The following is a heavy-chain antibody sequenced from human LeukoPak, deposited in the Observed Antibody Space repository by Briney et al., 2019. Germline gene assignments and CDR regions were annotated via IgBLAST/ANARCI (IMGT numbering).Heavy chain of an antibody. D-gene: IGHD1-1*01. V-gene: IGHV3-30*02. CDR3: AKVLPGPFHY. Sequence: GGSLRLSCAASGFILSNYAMHWARQAPGKGLEWVAFTQHDGDDKYYADSVKGRFTISRDNSKNTLYLQMDSLRAEDTAVYYCAKVLPGPFHYWGQGTLVTVSS. CDR2: TQHDGDDK. CDR1: GFILSNYA. J-gene: IGHJ4*02.